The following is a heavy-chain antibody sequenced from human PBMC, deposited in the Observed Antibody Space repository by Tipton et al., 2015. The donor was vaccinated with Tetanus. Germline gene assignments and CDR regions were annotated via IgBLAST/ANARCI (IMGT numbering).Heavy chain of an antibody. CDR2: ISYDGSNK. CDR1: GFTFSSYA. J-gene: IGHJ6*02. V-gene: IGHV3-30-3*01. CDR3: ARDKTQYSSSVGGMDD. D-gene: IGHD6-6*01. Sequence: SLRLSCAASGFTFSSYAMHWVRQAPGKGLEWVAVISYDGSNKYYADSVKGRFTISRDNSKNTLYLQMNSLRAEDTAVYYCARDKTQYSSSVGGMDDWGQGTTVTVSS.